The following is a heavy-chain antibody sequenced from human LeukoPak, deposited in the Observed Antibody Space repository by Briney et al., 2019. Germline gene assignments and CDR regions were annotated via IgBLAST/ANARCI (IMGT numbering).Heavy chain of an antibody. V-gene: IGHV4-59*08. CDR2: IYYMVST. D-gene: IGHD5-18*01. CDR3: ARLGRRYSGGSYFDY. J-gene: IGHJ4*02. Sequence: SETLSLTCTVSGGSISSYYWSWIRQPPGNGLGWIAYIYYMVSTNYNRSLKSGVTRSGDTSKNQFSLKLSSVTAADTAVYSCARLGRRYSGGSYFDYWGQGTLVTVSS. CDR1: GGSISSYY.